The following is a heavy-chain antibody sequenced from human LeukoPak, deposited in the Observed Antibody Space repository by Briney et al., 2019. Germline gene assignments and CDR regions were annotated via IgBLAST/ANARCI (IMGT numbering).Heavy chain of an antibody. J-gene: IGHJ4*02. CDR3: ARRVMVTTDYFDY. Sequence: SETLSLTCAVYGGSFSGYYWSWIRQPPGKGLQWIGSIYHSGSTHYNPSLKSRVTISVDTSKNKFSLKLSSVTAADTAVYYCARRVMVTTDYFDYWGQGTLVTVSS. CDR1: GGSFSGYY. CDR2: IYHSGST. D-gene: IGHD4-17*01. V-gene: IGHV4-34*01.